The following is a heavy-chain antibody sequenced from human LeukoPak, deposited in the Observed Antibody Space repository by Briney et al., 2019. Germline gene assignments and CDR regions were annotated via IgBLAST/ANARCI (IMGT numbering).Heavy chain of an antibody. D-gene: IGHD6-19*01. V-gene: IGHV4-59*01. CDR2: IYYSGST. CDR3: ARTGYSSGWYFDY. Sequence: SETLSLTCTVSGGSISSYYWSWIRQPPGKGLEWMGYIYYSGSTNYNPSLKSRVTISVDTSKNQFSLKLSSVTAADTAVYYCARTGYSSGWYFDYWGQGTLVTVSS. J-gene: IGHJ4*02. CDR1: GGSISSYY.